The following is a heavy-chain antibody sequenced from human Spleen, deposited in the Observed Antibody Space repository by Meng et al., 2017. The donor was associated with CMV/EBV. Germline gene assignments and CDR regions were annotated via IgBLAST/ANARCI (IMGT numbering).Heavy chain of an antibody. D-gene: IGHD3-3*01. CDR3: ARDPPRLEFGVVIYYGMDV. CDR2: VSAYIGNT. V-gene: IGHV1-18*01. J-gene: IGHJ6*02. Sequence: ASVKVSCKASGYTLKSYGINWVRQAPGQGLEWMGWVSAYIGNTNYAQKFQGRVTMTTDTSTNTAYMELRSLRSDDTAVYYCARDPPRLEFGVVIYYGMDVWGQGTTVTVSS. CDR1: GYTLKSYG.